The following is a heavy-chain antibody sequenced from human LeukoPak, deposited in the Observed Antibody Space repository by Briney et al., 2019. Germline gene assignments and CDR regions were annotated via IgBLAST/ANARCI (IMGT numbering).Heavy chain of an antibody. J-gene: IGHJ4*02. V-gene: IGHV1-18*01. D-gene: IGHD2-21*02. CDR1: GYTFTSYG. CDR2: ISAYNGNT. Sequence: ASVKVSCKASGYTFTSYGISWVRQAPGQGLEWMGWISAYNGNTNYAQKLQGRVTMTTDTSTSTAYMELRSLRSDDTAVYYCAIFRGDCVNSGYFDYWGQGTLVTVSS. CDR3: AIFRGDCVNSGYFDY.